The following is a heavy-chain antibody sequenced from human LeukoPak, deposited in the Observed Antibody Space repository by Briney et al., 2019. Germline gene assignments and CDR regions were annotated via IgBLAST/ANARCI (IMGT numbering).Heavy chain of an antibody. CDR3: ARQDYDKPL. J-gene: IGHJ4*02. D-gene: IGHD3-22*01. V-gene: IGHV4-34*01. CDR2: IYNSGTT. Sequence: SETLSLTCAVYGGSFSGYYWAWIRQPPGKGLEWIANIYNSGTTYYNPSLKSRLTISVDTSKNQVSLRLSSVTAADTAVYYCARQDYDKPLWGQGTLVTVSS. CDR1: GGSFSGYY.